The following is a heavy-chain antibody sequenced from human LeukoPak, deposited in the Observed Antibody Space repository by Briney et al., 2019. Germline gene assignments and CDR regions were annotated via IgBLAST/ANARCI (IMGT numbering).Heavy chain of an antibody. J-gene: IGHJ4*02. V-gene: IGHV3-30*18. D-gene: IGHD3-9*01. Sequence: GGSLRLSCAASGFTFSSYGMHWVRQAPGKGLEWVAVISYDGSNKYYADSVKGRFTISRDNSKNTLYLQMNSLRAEDTAVYYCAKFPVSYYDILTGYPADYWGQGTLVTVSS. CDR1: GFTFSSYG. CDR3: AKFPVSYYDILTGYPADY. CDR2: ISYDGSNK.